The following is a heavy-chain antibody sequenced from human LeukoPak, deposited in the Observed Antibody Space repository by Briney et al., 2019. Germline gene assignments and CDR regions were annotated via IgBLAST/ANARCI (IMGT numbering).Heavy chain of an antibody. Sequence: PSETLSLTCTVSGGSISIYYWSWIRQPPGKGLEWIGYIYYSGSTNYNPSLKSRVTISVDTSKNQFSLKLSSVTAADTAVYYCARGYSSWNPWGQGTLVTVSS. J-gene: IGHJ5*02. V-gene: IGHV4-59*01. CDR1: GGSISIYY. D-gene: IGHD6-13*01. CDR2: IYYSGST. CDR3: ARGYSSWNP.